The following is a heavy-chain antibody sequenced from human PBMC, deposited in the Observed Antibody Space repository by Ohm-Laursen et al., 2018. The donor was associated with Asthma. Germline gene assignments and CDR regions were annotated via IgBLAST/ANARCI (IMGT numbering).Heavy chain of an antibody. D-gene: IGHD3-3*01. V-gene: IGHV3-30-3*01. CDR3: ARDVMEWYLPVFDS. J-gene: IGHJ4*02. CDR1: GFTFRSYA. Sequence: SLRLSCTASGFTFRSYAMHWVRQAPGKGLEWVAVGGSYYDGGLKYYADSVNGRFTVSRDDSKNTLYLQMNSLRPDDTAVYYCARDVMEWYLPVFDSWGQGTLVTVSS. CDR2: GGSYYDGGLK.